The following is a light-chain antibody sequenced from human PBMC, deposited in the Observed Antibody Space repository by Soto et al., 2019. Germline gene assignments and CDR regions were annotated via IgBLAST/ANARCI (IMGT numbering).Light chain of an antibody. CDR1: QSVSSN. J-gene: IGKJ1*01. CDR3: QQYNKWLWT. CDR2: GAS. Sequence: EIVMTQSPATLSVSPGERATLSCRASQSVSSNLAWYQQKPGQTPRLLIYGASTRAIGIPARFSGSGSGTEFTLTISRLQSEHFAVYYCQQYNKWLWTCSQGTNVEI. V-gene: IGKV3-15*01.